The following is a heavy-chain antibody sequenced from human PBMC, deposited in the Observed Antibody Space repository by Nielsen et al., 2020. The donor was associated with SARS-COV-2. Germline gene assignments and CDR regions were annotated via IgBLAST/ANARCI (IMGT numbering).Heavy chain of an antibody. J-gene: IGHJ4*02. CDR3: AKGVGSGWYYFDY. D-gene: IGHD6-19*01. V-gene: IGHV3-30*18. CDR2: ISYDGSNK. CDR1: GFTFSSYG. Sequence: GSLRLSCAASGFTFSSYGMHWVRQAPGKGLEWVAVISYDGSNKYYADSVKGRFTISRDNSKNTLYLQMNSLRAEDTAVYYCAKGVGSGWYYFDYWGQGALVTVSS.